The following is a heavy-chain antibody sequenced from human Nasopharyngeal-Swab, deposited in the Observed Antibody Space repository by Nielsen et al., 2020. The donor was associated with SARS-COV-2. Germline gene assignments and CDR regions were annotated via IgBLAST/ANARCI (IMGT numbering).Heavy chain of an antibody. J-gene: IGHJ5*02. V-gene: IGHV4-39*02. Sequence: SETLSLTCTVSGGSISSSSYYWGWIRQPPGKGLEWIGSIYYSGITYYNPSLKSRVTISVDTSKNQFSLKLSSVTAADTAVYYCAREIITIFGVVIPNWFDPWGQGTLVTVSS. CDR2: IYYSGIT. CDR1: GGSISSSSYY. CDR3: AREIITIFGVVIPNWFDP. D-gene: IGHD3-3*01.